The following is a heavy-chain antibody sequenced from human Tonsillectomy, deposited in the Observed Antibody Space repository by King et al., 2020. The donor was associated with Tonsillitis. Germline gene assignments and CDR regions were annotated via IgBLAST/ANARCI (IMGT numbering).Heavy chain of an antibody. V-gene: IGHV3-23*04. J-gene: IGHJ4*02. CDR2: ISGSGDIT. CDR1: GFTFSSYA. Sequence: VQLVESGGGLVQPGGSLRLSCAASGFTFSSYAMNWVRQAPGKGLEWVSTISGSGDITYYADSVKGRFTVSRDNSRSTLYLQSNSLRVGDTAIYYCGKGGWGTVFDYWGQGTLVTVSS. D-gene: IGHD7-27*01. CDR3: GKGGWGTVFDY.